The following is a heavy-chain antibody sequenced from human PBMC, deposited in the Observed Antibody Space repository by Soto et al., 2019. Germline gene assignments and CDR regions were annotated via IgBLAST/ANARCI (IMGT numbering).Heavy chain of an antibody. V-gene: IGHV1-2*02. CDR3: ASAAVTSTAARDC. J-gene: IGHJ4*02. Sequence: SGKAASKASGYTFSSYYMHSVRQAPGQGLEWMGWINPNSGGTNSSEKFQGRVTMTRDTSISTAYMELSRLTSDDTAVYYCASAAVTSTAARDCWGQGTQVTVSS. CDR1: GYTFSSYY. CDR2: INPNSGGT. D-gene: IGHD6-6*01.